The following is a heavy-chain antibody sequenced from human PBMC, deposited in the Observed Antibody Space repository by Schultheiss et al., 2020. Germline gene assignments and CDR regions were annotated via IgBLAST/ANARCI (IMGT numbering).Heavy chain of an antibody. CDR1: GDSVSSNSAA. D-gene: IGHD2-2*01. CDR3: ARGLGVVVPAARRSWFDP. J-gene: IGHJ5*02. V-gene: IGHV6-1*01. Sequence: SETLSLTCAISGDSVSSNSAAWNWIRQSPSRGLEWLGRTYYRSKWYNDYAVSVKSRITINPDTSKNQFSLQLNSVTPEDTAVYYCARGLGVVVPAARRSWFDPWGQGTLVTGYS. CDR2: TYYRSKWYN.